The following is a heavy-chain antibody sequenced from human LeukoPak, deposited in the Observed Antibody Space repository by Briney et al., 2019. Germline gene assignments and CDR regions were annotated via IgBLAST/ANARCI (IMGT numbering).Heavy chain of an antibody. CDR2: MNPNSGNT. D-gene: IGHD3-22*01. V-gene: IGHV1-8*01. CDR1: GYTFTSYD. J-gene: IGHJ4*02. Sequence: ASVKVSCKASGYTFTSYDINWVRQATGQGLEWMGWMNPNSGNTGYAQKFQGRVTMTRNTSISTAYMELSSLRSEDTAVYYCARGDDSSGYYYFDYWGQGTLVTVSS. CDR3: ARGDDSSGYYYFDY.